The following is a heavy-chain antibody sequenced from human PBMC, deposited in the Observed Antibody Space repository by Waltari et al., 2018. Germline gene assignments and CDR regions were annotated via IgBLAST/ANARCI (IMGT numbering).Heavy chain of an antibody. D-gene: IGHD3-10*01. CDR3: ARVNTMIRGSSPPLDV. CDR1: GESFSGYR. CDR2: INHGGGT. V-gene: IGHV4-34*01. J-gene: IGHJ6*04. Sequence: QVQLQQWGAGLLKPSETLSLTCAVYGESFSGYRWSWIRQPPGKGLEWIGEINHGGGTNYKPSLKRRVTISVDTSKNQFSLKLNSVTAADTGVYYCARVNTMIRGSSPPLDVWGRGATVTVSS.